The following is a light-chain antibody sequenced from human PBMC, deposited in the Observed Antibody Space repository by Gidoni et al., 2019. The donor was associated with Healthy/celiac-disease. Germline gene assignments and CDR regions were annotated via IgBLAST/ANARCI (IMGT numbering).Light chain of an antibody. J-gene: IGKJ1*01. Sequence: DIQLPQSPSSLSASVGDRVTIACRARHGIRNDLGWYQQKPGKAPKRLIYAASSTQSGVPSRFSGSGSGTEFTLTISSLQPEDFATYYCQQHGSYPWTFGQGTKVEIK. V-gene: IGKV1-17*01. CDR2: AAS. CDR3: QQHGSYPWT. CDR1: HGIRND.